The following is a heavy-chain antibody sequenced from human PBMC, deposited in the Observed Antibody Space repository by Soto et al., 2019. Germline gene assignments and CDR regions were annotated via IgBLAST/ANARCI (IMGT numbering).Heavy chain of an antibody. CDR3: ARSRRGAYSSGWYSPSGYYNYGIDV. CDR2: IYPHDSDT. V-gene: IGHV5-51*01. Sequence: GESLKISCKGFGHIFTNYWIGWVRQMPGKGLEWMGVIYPHDSDTKYSPSLQGQVTISADTSISTAYLHWTSLKASDTAMYYCARSRRGAYSSGWYSPSGYYNYGIDVWGQGTKVTVSS. D-gene: IGHD6-19*01. CDR1: GHIFTNYW. J-gene: IGHJ6*02.